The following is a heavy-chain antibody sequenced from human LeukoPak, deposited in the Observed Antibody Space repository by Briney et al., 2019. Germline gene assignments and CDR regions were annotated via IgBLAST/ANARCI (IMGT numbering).Heavy chain of an antibody. V-gene: IGHV3-23*01. CDR1: GFTFSSYG. CDR3: ARSLITMVRGVIGGDYFDY. Sequence: PGGSLRLSCAASGFTFSSYGMSWVRQAPGKGLEWVSAISGSGGSTYYADSVKGRFTISRDNSKNTLYLQMNSLRAEDTAVYYCARSLITMVRGVIGGDYFDYWGQGTLVTVSS. D-gene: IGHD3-10*01. CDR2: ISGSGGST. J-gene: IGHJ4*02.